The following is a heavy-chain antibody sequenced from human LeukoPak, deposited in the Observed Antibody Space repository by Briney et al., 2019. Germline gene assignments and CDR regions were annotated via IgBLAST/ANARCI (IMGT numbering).Heavy chain of an antibody. CDR2: IYYSGST. CDR3: ARGNYYFDY. J-gene: IGHJ4*02. Sequence: SETPSLTRTVSVGSISSHYWSWIRQPPGKGLEWIGYIYYSGSTNYNPSLKSRVTISVDTSKNQFSLKLSSVTAADTAVYYCARGNYYFDYWGQGTLVTVSS. D-gene: IGHD1-1*01. CDR1: VGSISSHY. V-gene: IGHV4-59*11.